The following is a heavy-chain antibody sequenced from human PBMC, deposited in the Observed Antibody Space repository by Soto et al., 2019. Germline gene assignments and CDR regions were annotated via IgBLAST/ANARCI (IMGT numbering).Heavy chain of an antibody. J-gene: IGHJ6*02. CDR2: TAYTGNT. Sequence: SETLSLTCVVSGGSVTSYHWSWIRQFPGKGLEWIAYTAYTGNTNYNPSLKSRVNISVDTSKNQFSLKLSSVTAADTAVYYCARSYSSGWYRGYYYGMDVWGQGTTVTVLL. CDR3: ARSYSSGWYRGYYYGMDV. D-gene: IGHD6-19*01. CDR1: GGSVTSYH. V-gene: IGHV4-59*02.